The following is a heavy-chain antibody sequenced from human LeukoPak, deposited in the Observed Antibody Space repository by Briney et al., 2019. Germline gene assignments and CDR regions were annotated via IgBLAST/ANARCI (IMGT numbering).Heavy chain of an antibody. CDR1: GFTFSSDW. D-gene: IGHD3-16*01. V-gene: IGHV3-7*01. J-gene: IGHJ6*03. CDR3: ARVMSASVWRSYGSYYYYYYMGI. CDR2: IKQDGSEK. Sequence: PGGSLRLSCAASGFTFSSDWMSWFRQAPGKGLEWVANIKQDGSEKYSVDSVKGRFTISRDNAKNSLYMQMNSLRAEDTAVYYCARVMSASVWRSYGSYYYYYYMGIWGKGTTVTVSS.